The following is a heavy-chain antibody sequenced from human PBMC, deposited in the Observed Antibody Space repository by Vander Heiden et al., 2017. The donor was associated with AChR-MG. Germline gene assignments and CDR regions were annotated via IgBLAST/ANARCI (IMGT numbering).Heavy chain of an antibody. CDR3: ARSFCSSTTCPLDY. D-gene: IGHD2-2*01. CDR1: GASITSHEYY. Sequence: QVQLQESGPGLVKPSQTLSLTCPVPGASITSHEYYWSWVRQTPGKGLEWIGYIYYPNTTYYNPSLRSRITLSVDTSKNEFSLRLTSVTAADTAVYFCARSFCSSTTCPLDYWGQGTLVTASS. CDR2: IYYPNTT. V-gene: IGHV4-30-4*01. J-gene: IGHJ4*02.